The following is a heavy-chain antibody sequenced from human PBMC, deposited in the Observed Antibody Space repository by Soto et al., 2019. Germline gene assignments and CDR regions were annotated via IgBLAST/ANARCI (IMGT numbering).Heavy chain of an antibody. CDR2: ISGGGDTT. CDR3: AASSTPFPYDIDD. D-gene: IGHD1-1*01. J-gene: IGHJ4*01. Sequence: PGGSLRPSCSASGFTFSGAAMSWVRQAPGKGLEWISGISGGGDTTFYADSVKGRFTISRDNSRNTLYLQMSSLRDDDTAVYFCAASSTPFPYDIDDWGPGTSVTVSS. V-gene: IGHV3-23*01. CDR1: GFTFSGAA.